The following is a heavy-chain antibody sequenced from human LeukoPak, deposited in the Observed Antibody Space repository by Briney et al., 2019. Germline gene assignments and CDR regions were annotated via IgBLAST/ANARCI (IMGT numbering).Heavy chain of an antibody. CDR3: ARGRPYSGGYHLDY. Sequence: SETLSLTCAVYGGSFSGYYWSWIRQPPGKGLEWIGEINHSGSTNYNPSLKSRVTISVDTSKNQFFLKLNSVTAADTAVYYCARGRPYSGGYHLDYWGQGTLVTVSA. CDR1: GGSFSGYY. V-gene: IGHV4-34*01. D-gene: IGHD1-26*01. CDR2: INHSGST. J-gene: IGHJ4*02.